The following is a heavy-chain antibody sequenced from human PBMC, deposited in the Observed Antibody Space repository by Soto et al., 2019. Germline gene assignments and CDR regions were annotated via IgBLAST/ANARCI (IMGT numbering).Heavy chain of an antibody. V-gene: IGHV3-23*01. CDR1: GFTFSTYA. CDR3: VYPRPYRVSDAYHI. CDR2: ISGTGATI. Sequence: PGGSLRLSCAASGFTFSTYAMSWVRQAPGKRLEWVSAISGTGATIYYADSVKGRFTISRDNSINTLYLQMNSLRTEDTAVYYCVYPRPYRVSDAYHISGQGTMLTGS. J-gene: IGHJ3*02.